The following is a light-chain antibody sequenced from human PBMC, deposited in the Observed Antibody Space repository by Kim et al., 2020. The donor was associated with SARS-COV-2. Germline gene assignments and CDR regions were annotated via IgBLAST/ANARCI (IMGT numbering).Light chain of an antibody. J-gene: IGLJ3*02. CDR3: QAWDSNTWV. V-gene: IGLV3-1*01. CDR2: EDT. Sequence: VLLIYEDTKRPSGIPVRFSGSYSGNTATLTISGTQAMDEADYYCQAWDSNTWVFGGGTQLTVL.